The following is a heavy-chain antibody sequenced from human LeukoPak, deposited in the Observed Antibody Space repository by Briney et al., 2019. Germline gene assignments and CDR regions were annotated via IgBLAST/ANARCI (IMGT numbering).Heavy chain of an antibody. Sequence: ASVTVSCKTSGYTFTNYGISWVRQAPGQGLECMGWTSAYNGNTNYAQKLRGRVTLIIDRSTSTVYMELRSLRSDDTAVYYCARDATDAAFTPMNDYWGQGTLVTVST. CDR2: TSAYNGNT. D-gene: IGHD2-15*01. CDR1: GYTFTNYG. J-gene: IGHJ4*02. V-gene: IGHV1-18*01. CDR3: ARDATDAAFTPMNDY.